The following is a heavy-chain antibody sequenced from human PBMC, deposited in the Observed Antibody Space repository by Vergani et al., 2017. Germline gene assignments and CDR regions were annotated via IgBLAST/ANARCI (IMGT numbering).Heavy chain of an antibody. D-gene: IGHD2-15*01. CDR1: GGSISSHY. J-gene: IGHJ6*03. V-gene: IGHV4-59*11. CDR3: AREACSGGSCYYYMDV. Sequence: QVQLQESGPGLVKPSETLSLTCTVSGGSISSHYWSWIRQPPGKGLEWIGYIYYSGSTNYNPSLKSRVTISVDTSKNQFSLKLSSVTAADTAVYYCAREACSGGSCYYYMDVWGKGTTVTVSS. CDR2: IYYSGST.